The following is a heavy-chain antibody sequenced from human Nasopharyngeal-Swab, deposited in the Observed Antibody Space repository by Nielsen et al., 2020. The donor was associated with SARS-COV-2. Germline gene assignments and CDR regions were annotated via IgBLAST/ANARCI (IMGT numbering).Heavy chain of an antibody. Sequence: SVKVSCQSSGCTFSSYAISWVRQAPGQGLEWMGRIIPILGIANYAQKFQGRVTITADKSTSTAYMELSCLRSEDTAVYYRERDREVPAAMCYYYGMDVWGQGTTVTVSS. CDR1: GCTFSSYA. CDR3: ERDREVPAAMCYYYGMDV. D-gene: IGHD2-2*01. V-gene: IGHV1-69*04. CDR2: IIPILGIA. J-gene: IGHJ6*02.